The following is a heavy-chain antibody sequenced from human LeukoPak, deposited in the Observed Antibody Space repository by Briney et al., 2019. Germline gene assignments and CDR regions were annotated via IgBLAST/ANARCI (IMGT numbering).Heavy chain of an antibody. CDR2: INHSGST. D-gene: IGHD3-22*01. Sequence: SETLSLTCAVYGGSFSGYYWSWIRQPPGKGLEWIGEINHSGSTNYNSSLKSRVTISVDTSKNQFSLKLSSVTAADTAVYYCARGYYYDSSGPLYYFDYWGQGTLVTVSS. J-gene: IGHJ4*02. CDR1: GGSFSGYY. CDR3: ARGYYYDSSGPLYYFDY. V-gene: IGHV4-34*01.